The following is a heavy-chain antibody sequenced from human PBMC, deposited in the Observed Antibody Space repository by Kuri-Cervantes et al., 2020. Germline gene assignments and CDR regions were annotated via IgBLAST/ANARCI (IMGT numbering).Heavy chain of an antibody. Sequence: ASVKVSCKASGYTFTSYDINWVRQATGQGLEWMGWMNPNSGNTGYAQKFQGRVTMTRNTSISTSYMDLRSLRSDDTAVYYCARVPGPQLPGLSFLYYFDYWGQATLATVSS. CDR2: MNPNSGNT. D-gene: IGHD2-2*01. V-gene: IGHV1-8*01. CDR1: GYTFTSYD. J-gene: IGHJ4*02. CDR3: ARVPGPQLPGLSFLYYFDY.